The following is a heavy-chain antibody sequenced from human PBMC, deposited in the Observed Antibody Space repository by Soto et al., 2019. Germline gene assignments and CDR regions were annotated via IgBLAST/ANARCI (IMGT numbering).Heavy chain of an antibody. D-gene: IGHD3-16*01. V-gene: IGHV4-30-2*01. CDR2: IYNSGNT. J-gene: IGHJ5*02. CDR3: ARGSDGVWNWFDP. CDR1: GGSISSGFYS. Sequence: PSETLSLTGAVSGGSISSGFYSWSWIRQPPGQGLEWIGYIYNSGNTYYNPSLMSRVTISVDRSQNHFSLKLTSVTAADTAVYYCARGSDGVWNWFDPWGQGTQVTVSS.